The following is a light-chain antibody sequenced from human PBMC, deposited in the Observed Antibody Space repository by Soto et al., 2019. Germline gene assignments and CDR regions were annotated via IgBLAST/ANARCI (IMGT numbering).Light chain of an antibody. CDR1: QSISAN. J-gene: IGKJ1*01. CDR2: GAS. V-gene: IGKV3-15*01. Sequence: EIVMTQSPGTLSVSPGERATLSCRASQSISANLAWYQQKPGQAPRLLIYGASTRATGIPARFIGLSGPGSETVFTLTIISLQFEDFQVYYCQQYNNLPRTCGQGTKVEFK. CDR3: QQYNNLPRT.